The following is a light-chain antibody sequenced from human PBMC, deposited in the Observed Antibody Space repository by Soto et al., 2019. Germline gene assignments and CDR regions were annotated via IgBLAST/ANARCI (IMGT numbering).Light chain of an antibody. Sequence: QSALTQPASVSGSPGQSITISCTGTSSDVGGYNYVSWYQQHPGKAPKLMIYDVSNRPSGVSNRFSGSKSGNKASLTISGLQAEDEADYYCSSYTSSSTGVFGTGTKLTVL. J-gene: IGLJ1*01. V-gene: IGLV2-14*01. CDR3: SSYTSSSTGV. CDR2: DVS. CDR1: SSDVGGYNY.